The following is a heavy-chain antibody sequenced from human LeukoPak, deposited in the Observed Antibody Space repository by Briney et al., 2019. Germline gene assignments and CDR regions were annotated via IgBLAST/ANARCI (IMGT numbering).Heavy chain of an antibody. J-gene: IGHJ4*02. V-gene: IGHV1-46*01. CDR1: GYTFPSYF. CDR3: ARTAARRFDY. D-gene: IGHD6-6*01. Sequence: ASVKVSCKASGYTFPSYFMHWVRQAPGQGLEWMGIINPTGGSTTYARKFQGRVTMTRDTSTSTVYMELSSLRSDDTAVYYCARTAARRFDYWGQGTLVTVSS. CDR2: INPTGGST.